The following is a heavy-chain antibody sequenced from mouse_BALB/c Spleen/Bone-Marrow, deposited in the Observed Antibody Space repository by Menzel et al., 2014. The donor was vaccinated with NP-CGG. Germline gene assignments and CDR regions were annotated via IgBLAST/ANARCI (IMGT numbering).Heavy chain of an antibody. Sequence: QVQLKESGAELVKPGTPVKMSCKASGYTFISYWMHWVKQRPGQGLEWIGDIYPGTNSTNYNEKFKTKATLTVDTSSSTAYMQLSSPTSEDSAVYYCAREEDFFDYWGQGTTLTVSS. CDR1: GYTFISYW. CDR2: IYPGTNST. V-gene: IGHV1-55*01. J-gene: IGHJ2*01. CDR3: AREEDFFDY.